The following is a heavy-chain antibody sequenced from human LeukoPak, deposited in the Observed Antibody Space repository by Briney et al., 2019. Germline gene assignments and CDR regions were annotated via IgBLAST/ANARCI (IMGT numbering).Heavy chain of an antibody. CDR3: ARDDAPAYCGGDCYPEYFQH. CDR2: IIPIFGTA. V-gene: IGHV1-69*13. J-gene: IGHJ1*01. CDR1: GGTFSSYA. Sequence: SVKVSCKASGGTFSSYAISWVRQAPGQGLEWMGGIIPIFGTANYAQKFQGRVTITADESTSTAYMELSSLRSEDTAVYYCARDDAPAYCGGDCYPEYFQHWGQGTLVTVSS. D-gene: IGHD2-21*01.